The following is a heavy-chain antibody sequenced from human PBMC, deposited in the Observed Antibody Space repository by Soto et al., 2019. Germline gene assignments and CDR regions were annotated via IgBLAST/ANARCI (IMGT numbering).Heavy chain of an antibody. Sequence: QVQLQESGPGLVKPSETLSLTCTVSGGSISSYYWSWIRQPPGKGLEWIGYIFYSGSTNYNPSLKSRVTMSVDTSKNQFSLKLSSVTAADTAVYYWARGGSSWYPYGKDVWGQGTTVTVSS. CDR1: GGSISSYY. V-gene: IGHV4-59*01. D-gene: IGHD6-13*01. CDR3: ARGGSSWYPYGKDV. CDR2: IFYSGST. J-gene: IGHJ6*02.